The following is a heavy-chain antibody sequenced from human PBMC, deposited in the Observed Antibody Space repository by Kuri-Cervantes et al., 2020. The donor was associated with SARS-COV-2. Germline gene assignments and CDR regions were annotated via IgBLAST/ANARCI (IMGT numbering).Heavy chain of an antibody. J-gene: IGHJ3*02. CDR1: GFTFSSYG. D-gene: IGHD6-13*01. CDR2: IRYDGSNK. CDR3: GAQLVLAFDI. V-gene: IGHV3-30*02. Sequence: GESLKISCAASGFTFSSYGMHWVRQAPGKGLEWVAFIRYDGSNKYYADSVKGRFTISRDNSKNTPYLQMNSLRAEDTAVYYCGAQLVLAFDIWGQGTMVTVSS.